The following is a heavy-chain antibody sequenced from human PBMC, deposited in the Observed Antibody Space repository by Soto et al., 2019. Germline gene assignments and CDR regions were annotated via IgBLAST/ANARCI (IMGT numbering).Heavy chain of an antibody. J-gene: IGHJ6*02. CDR1: GYTFTSYY. D-gene: IGHD6-6*01. Sequence: GASVKVSCKXSGYTFTSYYMHWVRQAPGQGLEWMGIINPSGGSTSYAQKFQGRVTMTRDTSTSTVYMELSSLRSEDTAVYYCARQGGSSSSVDYYYYGMDVWGQGTTVTVSS. CDR2: INPSGGST. CDR3: ARQGGSSSSVDYYYYGMDV. V-gene: IGHV1-46*01.